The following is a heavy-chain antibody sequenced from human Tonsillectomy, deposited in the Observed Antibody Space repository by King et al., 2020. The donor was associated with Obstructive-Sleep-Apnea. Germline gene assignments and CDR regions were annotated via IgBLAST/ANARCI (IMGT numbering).Heavy chain of an antibody. CDR3: AKDPDYGDYFDY. J-gene: IGHJ4*02. V-gene: IGHV3-30*02. Sequence: VQLVESGGGVVQPGGSLRLSCAASGFTFRSYGMHWVRQAPGKGLEWGAFIRYDGSNKYYADSLKGRLTISRDNSKNTLYLQMNSLRAEETAVYYCAKDPDYGDYFDYWGQGTLVTVSS. CDR2: IRYDGSNK. CDR1: GFTFRSYG. D-gene: IGHD4-17*01.